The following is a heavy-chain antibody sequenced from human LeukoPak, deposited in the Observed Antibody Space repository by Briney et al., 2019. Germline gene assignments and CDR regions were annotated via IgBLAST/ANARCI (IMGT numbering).Heavy chain of an antibody. D-gene: IGHD6-13*01. V-gene: IGHV4-34*01. CDR1: GGSFSGYY. Sequence: KPSETLSLTCAVYGGSFSGYYWSWIRQPPGKGLEWIGEINHSGSTNYNPSLKSRVTISVDTSKNQFSLKLSSVTAADTAVYYCARSPSRRIAAAGTLNYYYYMDVWGKGTRSPSP. J-gene: IGHJ6*03. CDR2: INHSGST. CDR3: ARSPSRRIAAAGTLNYYYYMDV.